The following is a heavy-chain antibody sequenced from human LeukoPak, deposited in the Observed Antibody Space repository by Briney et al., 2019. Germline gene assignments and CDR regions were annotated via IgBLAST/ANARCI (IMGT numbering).Heavy chain of an antibody. Sequence: GESLKISCKGPEYDFANYWIGWVRQVPGRGLEWMGIVYPTDSTIHYSPSFQGRVTISIDRSVSTAYLQWTSLKASDSAMYFCARRRYFDTYSDPWGQGTLVTVSS. CDR3: ARRRYFDTYSDP. D-gene: IGHD2-15*01. V-gene: IGHV5-51*01. CDR2: VYPTDSTI. CDR1: EYDFANYW. J-gene: IGHJ5*02.